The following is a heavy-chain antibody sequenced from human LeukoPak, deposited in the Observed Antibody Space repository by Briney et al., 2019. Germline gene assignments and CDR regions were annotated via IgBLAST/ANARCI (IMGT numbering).Heavy chain of an antibody. D-gene: IGHD2-2*02. Sequence: PGGSLRLSCAASGFTVSSNYMSWVRKAPGKGLEWVSVIYSGGSTYYADSVKGRFTISRDNSKNTLYLQMNSLRAEDTAVYYCAHHCSSTSCYREVDYWGQGTLVTVSS. CDR2: IYSGGST. J-gene: IGHJ4*02. CDR3: AHHCSSTSCYREVDY. V-gene: IGHV3-53*01. CDR1: GFTVSSNY.